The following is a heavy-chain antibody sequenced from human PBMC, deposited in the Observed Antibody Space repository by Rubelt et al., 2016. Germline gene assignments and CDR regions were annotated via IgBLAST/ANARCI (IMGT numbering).Heavy chain of an antibody. CDR2: ISYDGGKS. CDR3: ARGRGITVTGKEDYFDY. V-gene: IGHV3-30*03. CDR1: GFSFSSCG. D-gene: IGHD6-19*01. Sequence: GGGVVQPGGSLRLSCAASGFSFSSCGMHWVRQAPGKGLEWVAVISYDGGKSYYADSVKGRFTISRDNSKNTLYVQMNSLRPEDTAVYYCARGRGITVTGKEDYFDYWGQGTLVTVSS. J-gene: IGHJ4*02.